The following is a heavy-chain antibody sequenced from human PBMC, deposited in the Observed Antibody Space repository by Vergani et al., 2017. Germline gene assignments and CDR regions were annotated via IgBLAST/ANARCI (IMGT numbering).Heavy chain of an antibody. CDR2: NSWNSNSI. CDR3: AKDLGTSSGGSWFDP. Sequence: EVQLEESGGGLVLPGRSLRLSCVASGFTSAGYAMHWVRQAPGKGLEWVAGNSWNSNSIGYADSGKGRFTITRDKAKNSLYLQMNSQRAEDTDLYYCAKDLGTSSGGSWFDPWGQGTLVTVSS. D-gene: IGHD6-6*01. J-gene: IGHJ5*02. V-gene: IGHV3-9*02. CDR1: GFTSAGYA.